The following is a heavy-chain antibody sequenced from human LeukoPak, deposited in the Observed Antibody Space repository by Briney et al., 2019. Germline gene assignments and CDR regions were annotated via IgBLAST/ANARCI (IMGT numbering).Heavy chain of an antibody. CDR1: GSTFDDYT. Sequence: GGSLRLSYAASGSTFDDYTMHWVRQAPGKGLEWVSLISWDGGSTYYADSVKGRFAISRDNSKNSLYLQMNSLRTEDTALYYCAKDSGEWEHFDYWGQGTLVTVSS. J-gene: IGHJ4*02. CDR2: ISWDGGST. D-gene: IGHD1-26*01. CDR3: AKDSGEWEHFDY. V-gene: IGHV3-43*01.